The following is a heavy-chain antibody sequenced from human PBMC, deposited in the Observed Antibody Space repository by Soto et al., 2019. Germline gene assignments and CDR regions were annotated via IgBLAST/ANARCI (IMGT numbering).Heavy chain of an antibody. Sequence: SETLSLTCAVSGGSISSGGYSWSWIRQPPGKGLEWIGYIYHSGSTYYNPSLKSRVTISVDRSKNQFSLKLSSVTAGNTAVYYGAAGGGLPSYSGGQGTLVTVSS. J-gene: IGHJ5*01. CDR3: AAGGGLPSYS. V-gene: IGHV4-30-2*01. CDR1: GGSISSGGYS. D-gene: IGHD3-16*01. CDR2: IYHSGST.